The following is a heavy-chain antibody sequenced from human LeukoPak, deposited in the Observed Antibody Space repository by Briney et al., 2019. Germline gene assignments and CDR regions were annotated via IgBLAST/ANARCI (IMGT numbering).Heavy chain of an antibody. CDR1: GYPINIDYS. CDR3: ARVPGVYFDFSIGFGSGWFDP. V-gene: IGHV4-38-2*02. J-gene: IGHJ5*02. Sequence: SETLSLTCFVSGYPINIDYSWGWIRQSPGRGLEWIGVISPKGITYYNPSLRGRVSISPDTSKNQFSLRLSSMTATDTAMYYCARVPGVYFDFSIGFGSGWFDPWGQGILVTVSS. CDR2: ISPKGIT. D-gene: IGHD3-3*01.